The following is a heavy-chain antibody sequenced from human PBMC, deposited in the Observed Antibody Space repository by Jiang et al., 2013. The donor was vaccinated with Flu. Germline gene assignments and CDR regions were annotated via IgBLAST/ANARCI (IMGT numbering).Heavy chain of an antibody. Sequence: SGAEVKKPGASVKVSCKASGYTFTSKYMHWVRQAPGQGLEWMGLINPTGSATLYAQKFQDRVTMTRDTSTSTDYMELSSLRSEDTAVYYCARDNSVGNRAWWFDPWGQGTLVTVSS. D-gene: IGHD2/OR15-2a*01. CDR3: ARDNSVGNRAWWFDP. J-gene: IGHJ5*02. CDR1: GYTFTSKY. V-gene: IGHV1-46*01. CDR2: INPTGSAT.